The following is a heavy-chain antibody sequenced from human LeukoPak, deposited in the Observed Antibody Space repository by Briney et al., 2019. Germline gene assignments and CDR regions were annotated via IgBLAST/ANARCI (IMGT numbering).Heavy chain of an antibody. CDR1: GFTFSNYW. V-gene: IGHV3-74*01. CDR2: IYSDGSGT. D-gene: IGHD1-26*01. J-gene: IGHJ4*02. CDR3: AREAGGATIFRYFDY. Sequence: GGSLRLSCAASGFTFSNYWVHWVRQAPGKGLVWVSRIYSDGSGTNYADSVKGRFTISRDNAKNTLYLQMNSLGAEDTAVYYCAREAGGATIFRYFDYWGQGTLVTVSS.